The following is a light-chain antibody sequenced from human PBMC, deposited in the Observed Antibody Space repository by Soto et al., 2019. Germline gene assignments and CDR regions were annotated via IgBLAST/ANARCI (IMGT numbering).Light chain of an antibody. CDR2: DVS. J-gene: IGKJ1*01. CDR3: QHYKMYSPWT. CDR1: QSITTW. Sequence: DIQMTQSPSTRSASVGASVTITCRASQSITTWLVWYQQRPGKAPKLLIYDVSSLQSGVPSRFSGSGSGTEFTLTISSLQPDDFATYYCQHYKMYSPWTFGQGTMV. V-gene: IGKV1-5*01.